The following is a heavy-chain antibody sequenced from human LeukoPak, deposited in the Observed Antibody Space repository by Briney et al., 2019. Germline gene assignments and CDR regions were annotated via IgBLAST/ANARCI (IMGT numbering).Heavy chain of an antibody. CDR3: VKDGHYGSGSYLPYYFDY. J-gene: IGHJ4*02. Sequence: PGGSLRLSCVASGFTFDDYAMHWVRQAPGKGLEWVSGISWNSGSIGYADSVKGRLTISRDNAKNSLYLQMNSLRAEDTALYYCVKDGHYGSGSYLPYYFDYWGQGTLVTVSS. CDR2: ISWNSGSI. CDR1: GFTFDDYA. V-gene: IGHV3-9*01. D-gene: IGHD3-10*01.